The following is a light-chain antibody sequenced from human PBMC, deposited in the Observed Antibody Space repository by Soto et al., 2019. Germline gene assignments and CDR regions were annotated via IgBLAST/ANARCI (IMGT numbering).Light chain of an antibody. J-gene: IGLJ3*02. CDR3: QSYDSSLSGWV. CDR2: VNS. V-gene: IGLV1-40*01. Sequence: QSVLTQPPSVSGAPGQRVTISCTGNSSNIGAGYGVHWYQQLPGTAPKLLIYVNSNRPSGVPDRFSGSKSGTSASLAITGLQAEDEADYYCQSYDSSLSGWVFGAGTQLTVL. CDR1: SSNIGAGYG.